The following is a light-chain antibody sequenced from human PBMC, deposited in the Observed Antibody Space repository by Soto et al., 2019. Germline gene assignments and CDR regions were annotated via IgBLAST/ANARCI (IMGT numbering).Light chain of an antibody. Sequence: EIVLTQSPGTLSLSPGERATLSFRASPSIDTYLAWYQQKPGQAPRLLNYDTSKRATGIPARFSGRGSGTGFTLTISSLEPEDVAVDYCQQRTTWPSFSFGGGTRV. CDR1: PSIDTY. J-gene: IGKJ4*01. CDR3: QQRTTWPSFS. V-gene: IGKV3-11*01. CDR2: DTS.